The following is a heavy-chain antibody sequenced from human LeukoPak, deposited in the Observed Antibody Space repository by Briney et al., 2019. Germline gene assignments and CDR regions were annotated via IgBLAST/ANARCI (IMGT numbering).Heavy chain of an antibody. D-gene: IGHD2-2*01. CDR1: GYTFTGYY. CDR3: ARGQPSRFDP. J-gene: IGHJ5*02. Sequence: ASVKVSCKASGYTFTGYYMHWVRQAPGQGLEWMGWMNPNSGNTGYAQKFQGRVTMTRNTSISTAYMELSSLRSEDTAVYYCARGQPSRFDPWGQGTLVTVSS. V-gene: IGHV1-8*02. CDR2: MNPNSGNT.